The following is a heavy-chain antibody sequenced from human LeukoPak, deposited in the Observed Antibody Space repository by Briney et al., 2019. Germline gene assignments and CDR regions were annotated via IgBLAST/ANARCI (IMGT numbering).Heavy chain of an antibody. D-gene: IGHD4-23*01. Sequence: GGSLRLSCAASGFTFSSYSMNWVRQAPGKGLEWVSSISSSSSYIYYADSAKGRFTISRDNAKNSLYLQMNSLRAEDTAVYYCAREIGGSYDYWGQGTLVTVSS. V-gene: IGHV3-21*01. CDR3: AREIGGSYDY. J-gene: IGHJ4*02. CDR2: ISSSSSYI. CDR1: GFTFSSYS.